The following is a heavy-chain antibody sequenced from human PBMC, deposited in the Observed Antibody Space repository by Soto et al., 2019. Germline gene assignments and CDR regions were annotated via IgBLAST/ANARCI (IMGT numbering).Heavy chain of an antibody. CDR3: ARDRDYYDSSGSHWAQDYYYYMDV. J-gene: IGHJ6*03. CDR1: GFTFSDYY. V-gene: IGHV3-11*01. Sequence: GGSLRLSCAASGFTFSDYYMSWIRQAPWKGLEWVSYISSSGTTIYYADSVKGRFTISRDNAKNSLYLQMNSLRAEDTAVYYCARDRDYYDSSGSHWAQDYYYYMDVWGKGTTVTVSS. CDR2: ISSSGTTI. D-gene: IGHD3-22*01.